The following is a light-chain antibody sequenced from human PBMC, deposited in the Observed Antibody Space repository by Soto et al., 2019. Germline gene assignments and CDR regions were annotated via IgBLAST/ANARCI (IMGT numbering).Light chain of an antibody. CDR2: DVT. CDR3: CSYAGNYTLL. V-gene: IGLV2-11*01. CDR1: TSDVGGYEY. J-gene: IGLJ2*01. Sequence: QSALTQPRSVSGSPGQSVSISCTGTTSDVGGYEYVSWYQQHPDKAPQLLIFDVTKRPSGVPDRFSGSKSGNTASLTISGLQADDEADYYCCSYAGNYTLLFGGGTKVTVL.